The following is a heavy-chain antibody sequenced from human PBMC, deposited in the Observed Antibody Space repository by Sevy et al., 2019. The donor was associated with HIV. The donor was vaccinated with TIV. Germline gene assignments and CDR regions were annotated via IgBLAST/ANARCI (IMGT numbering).Heavy chain of an antibody. CDR2: INPKIDVT. J-gene: IGHJ6*02. V-gene: IGHV1-2*02. CDR3: ARARRVTTVYYYYGMDV. Sequence: ASVKVSCKASGYSFTDYYMRWVRQAPGQGLEWMAWINPKIDVTNYAQKFQGRVTMTRDTSTSTAYMELTRLRSDDTAVYYCARARRVTTVYYYYGMDVWGQGTTVTVSS. D-gene: IGHD1-1*01. CDR1: GYSFTDYY.